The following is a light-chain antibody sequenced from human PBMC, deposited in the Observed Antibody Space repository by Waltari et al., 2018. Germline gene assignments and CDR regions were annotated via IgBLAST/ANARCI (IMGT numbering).Light chain of an antibody. J-gene: IGKJ2*01. Sequence: AIQLTQSPSSLSASVGDRVTITCRASQGISSALAWYQQKPGKGPKLLIYDASSLESGVPSRFSGSGSGTEFTLTISSLQPEDFATYYCQQFNSYPYTFGQGTKLEIK. V-gene: IGKV1-13*02. CDR1: QGISSA. CDR3: QQFNSYPYT. CDR2: DAS.